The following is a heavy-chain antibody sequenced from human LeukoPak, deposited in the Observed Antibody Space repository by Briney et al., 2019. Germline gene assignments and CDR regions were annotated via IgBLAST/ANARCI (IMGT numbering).Heavy chain of an antibody. CDR3: TREGSSIWYGEYLY. Sequence: GGSLRLSCAASGFTFSGSAMHWVRQASGKGLEWVGRIRSKANSYATAYAASVKGRFTISRDDSKNTAYLQMNSLKTEDTAVYYCTREGSSIWYGEYLYWGQGTLVTVSS. J-gene: IGHJ4*02. D-gene: IGHD6-13*01. V-gene: IGHV3-73*01. CDR1: GFTFSGSA. CDR2: IRSKANSYAT.